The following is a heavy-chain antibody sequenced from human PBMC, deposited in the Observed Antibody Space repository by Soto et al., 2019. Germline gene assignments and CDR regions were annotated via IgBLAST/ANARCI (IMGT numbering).Heavy chain of an antibody. Sequence: SEALSLTCNVSGGSLTSTTYFWGWVRHPPGKGLEWIGRIFYSGNSYYNPSLKSRVTISVDTSKNQFSLRLRSVTAADAAVYFCACGDVVGHIMDIWGQGTTVTVSS. CDR3: ACGDVVGHIMDI. CDR2: IFYSGNS. CDR1: GGSLTSTTYF. V-gene: IGHV4-39*01. D-gene: IGHD3-16*01. J-gene: IGHJ6*02.